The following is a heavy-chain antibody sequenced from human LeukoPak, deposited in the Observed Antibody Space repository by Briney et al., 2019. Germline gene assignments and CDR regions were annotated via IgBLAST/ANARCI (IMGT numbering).Heavy chain of an antibody. CDR2: IYDTGNT. J-gene: IGHJ4*02. CDR3: ARLNYDFWSGYYAGGHYFDY. CDR1: GGSITNYY. D-gene: IGHD3-3*01. Sequence: SETLSLTCTVSGGSITNYYWSWVRQPPGKGLEWIGYIYDTGNTNYNPSLKSRVTISVDTSKNQFSLKLSSVTAADTAVYYCARLNYDFWSGYYAGGHYFDYWGQGTLVTVSS. V-gene: IGHV4-59*08.